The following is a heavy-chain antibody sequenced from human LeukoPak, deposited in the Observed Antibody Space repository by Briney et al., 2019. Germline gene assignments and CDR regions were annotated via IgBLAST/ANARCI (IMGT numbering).Heavy chain of an antibody. J-gene: IGHJ4*02. CDR3: ARRWPQFDIPFDY. CDR1: SGSITNYY. D-gene: IGHD5-24*01. CDR2: IYYSGST. V-gene: IGHV4-39*07. Sequence: PSETLSLTCTVSSGSITNYYWGWIRQPPGKGLEWIGNIYYSGSTYYNPSLKSRVTISVDTSKNQFSLKLSSVTAADTAVYYCARRWPQFDIPFDYWGQGTLVTVSS.